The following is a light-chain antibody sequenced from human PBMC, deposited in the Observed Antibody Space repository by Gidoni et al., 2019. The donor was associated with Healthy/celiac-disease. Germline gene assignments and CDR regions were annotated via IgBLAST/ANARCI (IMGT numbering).Light chain of an antibody. Sequence: EIVLTQSPDFQSGTPKEKVTITCRASQSIGSSLHWYQQNPDQSPKLLLKYASQSFSGVPSRFSGSGSGTDFSLTINSLVAEDAATYYCHQSSSLPFTFGPGTKVDIK. CDR1: QSIGSS. V-gene: IGKV6-21*01. J-gene: IGKJ3*01. CDR3: HQSSSLPFT. CDR2: YAS.